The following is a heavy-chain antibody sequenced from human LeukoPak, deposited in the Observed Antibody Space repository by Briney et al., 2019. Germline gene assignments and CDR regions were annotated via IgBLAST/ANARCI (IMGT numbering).Heavy chain of an antibody. CDR3: ARDSLYRGSTSWSDYYYYMDV. V-gene: IGHV1-69*13. CDR1: GGTFSSYA. D-gene: IGHD2-2*01. J-gene: IGHJ6*03. Sequence: SVRVSCKASGGTFSSYAIHWVRQAPGQGLEWMGGIIPIFGTANYAQKFQGRVTITADESTSTAYMELSSLRSEDTAVYYCARDSLYRGSTSWSDYYYYMDVWGKGTTVTVSS. CDR2: IIPIFGTA.